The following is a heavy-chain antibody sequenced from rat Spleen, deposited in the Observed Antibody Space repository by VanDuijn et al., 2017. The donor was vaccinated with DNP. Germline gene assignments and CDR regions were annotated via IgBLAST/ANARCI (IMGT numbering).Heavy chain of an antibody. CDR1: GFIFSNYG. D-gene: IGHD1-12*02. J-gene: IGHJ3*01. Sequence: EVQLVESGGGLVQPGRSLKLSCAASGFIFSNYGMHWIRQAPTKGLEWVASITPSGDDTYYRDSVKGRFTVSRDNVKSTLYLQMDSLRSEDTATYYCGRHDEGNYYDGSNWFAYWGQGTLVTVSS. CDR2: ITPSGDDT. V-gene: IGHV5-19*01. CDR3: GRHDEGNYYDGSNWFAY.